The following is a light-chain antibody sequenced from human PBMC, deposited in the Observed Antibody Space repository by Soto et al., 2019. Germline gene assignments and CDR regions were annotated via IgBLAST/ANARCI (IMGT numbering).Light chain of an antibody. V-gene: IGLV1-51*01. Sequence: QSALTQPASVSGSPGQSITISCTGSSSDIGGYKYVSWYQQHPGKAPKLLIYDNNKRPSGIPDRFSGSKSGTSATLGITGLQTGDEADYYCGTWDSSLSAGVFGGGTKLTVL. J-gene: IGLJ2*01. CDR3: GTWDSSLSAGV. CDR2: DNN. CDR1: SSDIGGYKY.